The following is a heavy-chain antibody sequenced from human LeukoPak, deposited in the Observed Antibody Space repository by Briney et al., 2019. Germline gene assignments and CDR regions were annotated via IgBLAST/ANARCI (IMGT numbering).Heavy chain of an antibody. CDR1: GYTFINYD. V-gene: IGHV1-8*03. CDR2: MNPNSGNT. J-gene: IGHJ4*02. CDR3: ARGMNTNTVLVGSEVDY. D-gene: IGHD4-17*01. Sequence: ASVKVSCKASGYTFINYDIHWVRQATGQGLEWMGWMNPNSGNTGNAQKFQGRVTITRNTSISTAYMELSSLTSEDTAVYYCARGMNTNTVLVGSEVDYWGQGTLVTVSS.